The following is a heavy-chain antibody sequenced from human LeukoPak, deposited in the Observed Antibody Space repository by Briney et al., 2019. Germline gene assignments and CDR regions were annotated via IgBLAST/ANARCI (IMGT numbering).Heavy chain of an antibody. CDR2: ISSSSSSI. J-gene: IGHJ4*02. CDR3: ARRVLPSTVTYYFDY. CDR1: GFTFSSYS. Sequence: GGSLRLSCAASGFTFSSYSMKWVRQAPGKGLEWVSYISSSSSSIYYADSVKGRFTISRDNSQNMVYLQMNSLRAEDTAVYYCARRVLPSTVTYYFDYWGQGTLVTVSS. D-gene: IGHD4-17*01. V-gene: IGHV3-48*01.